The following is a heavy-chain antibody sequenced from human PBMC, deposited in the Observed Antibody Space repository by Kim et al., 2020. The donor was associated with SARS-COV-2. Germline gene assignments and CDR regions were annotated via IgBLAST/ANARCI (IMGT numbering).Heavy chain of an antibody. D-gene: IGHD1-1*01. Sequence: GGSLRLSCAASGFNIGNYAMMWVRQAPGKGLEWVSTITGSSGTFRASFYVVSVKGRFSISSDSSTNTVYLQMNSLGVEDTSTYYCAKGKAPGKVDWFDP. CDR2: ITGSSGTFRAS. CDR1: GFNIGNYA. J-gene: IGHJ5*02. V-gene: IGHV3-23*01. CDR3: AKGKAPGKVDWFDP.